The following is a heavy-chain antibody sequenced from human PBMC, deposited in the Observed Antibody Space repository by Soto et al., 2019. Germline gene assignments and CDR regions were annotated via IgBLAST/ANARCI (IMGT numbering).Heavy chain of an antibody. CDR1: GFTFSSYG. D-gene: IGHD5-18*01. Sequence: QALLVESGGGVVQPGRSLRLSCAASGFTFSSYGMHWVRQAPGTGLEWVAVISYDGGLQHYADSVKGRFTMSRDSSKNMVLLQMNSLRAEATAVYYCVSDRGYGHASVPYSWGQGTLVSVSS. J-gene: IGHJ4*02. V-gene: IGHV3-30*03. CDR2: ISYDGGLQ. CDR3: VSDRGYGHASVPYS.